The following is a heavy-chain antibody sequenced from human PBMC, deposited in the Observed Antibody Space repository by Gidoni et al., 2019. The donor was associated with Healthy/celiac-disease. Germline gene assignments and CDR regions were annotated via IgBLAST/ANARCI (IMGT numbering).Heavy chain of an antibody. CDR1: GYSFTSYW. D-gene: IGHD3-22*01. CDR3: ARQGVDDSSGYSGGGVAFDI. J-gene: IGHJ3*02. Sequence: EVQLVQSGAAVKKPGESLRISCKGSGYSFTSYWISWVRQMPGKGLEWMGRIDPSDSYTNYSPSFQGHVTNSADKSISTAYLQWSSLKASDTAMYYCARQGVDDSSGYSGGGVAFDIWGQGTMVTVSS. V-gene: IGHV5-10-1*01. CDR2: IDPSDSYT.